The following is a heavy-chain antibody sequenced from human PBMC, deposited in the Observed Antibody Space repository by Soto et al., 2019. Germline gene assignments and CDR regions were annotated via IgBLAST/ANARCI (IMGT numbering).Heavy chain of an antibody. CDR2: INPSGGST. Sequence: GASVKVSCKASGYTFTSYYMHWVRQAPGQGLEWMGIINPSGGSTSYAQKFQGRVTMTRDTSTSTVYMELSSLRSEDTAVYYCARPQYSSSWDHHSPNGMHVRGTALTVTLSS. CDR3: ARPQYSSSWDHHSPNGMHV. J-gene: IGHJ6*04. D-gene: IGHD6-13*01. CDR1: GYTFTSYY. V-gene: IGHV1-46*01.